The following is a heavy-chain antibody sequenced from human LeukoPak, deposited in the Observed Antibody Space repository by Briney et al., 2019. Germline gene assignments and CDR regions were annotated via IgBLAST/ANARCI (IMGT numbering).Heavy chain of an antibody. CDR2: IRYDGSNK. CDR1: GFTFSSYG. CDR3: AKDWPLRVGTWFDYRGY. D-gene: IGHD3-9*01. J-gene: IGHJ4*02. Sequence: GGSLRLSCAASGFTFSSYGMHWVRQAPGKGLEWVAFIRYDGSNKYYADSVKGRFTISRDNSKNTLYLQMNSLRAEDTAVYYCAKDWPLRVGTWFDYRGYLGQGTLVTVSS. V-gene: IGHV3-30*02.